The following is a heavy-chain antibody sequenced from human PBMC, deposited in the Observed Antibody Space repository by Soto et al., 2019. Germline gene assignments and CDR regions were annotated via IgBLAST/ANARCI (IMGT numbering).Heavy chain of an antibody. Sequence: QVQLVESGGGVVQPGRSLRLSCAASGFTFSSYGMHWVRQAPGKGLEWVAVISYDGSNKYYADSVKGRFTISRDNSKNTLYLQMNSLGAEDTAVYYCAGGEYYFDYWGQGTLVTVSS. D-gene: IGHD3-16*01. J-gene: IGHJ4*02. CDR1: GFTFSSYG. CDR3: AGGEYYFDY. CDR2: ISYDGSNK. V-gene: IGHV3-30*03.